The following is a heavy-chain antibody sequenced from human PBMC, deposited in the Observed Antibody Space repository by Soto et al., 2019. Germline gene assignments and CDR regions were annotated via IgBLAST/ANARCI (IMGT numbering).Heavy chain of an antibody. V-gene: IGHV3-23*01. J-gene: IGHJ5*02. CDR3: AKGSPSFYGPTDP. Sequence: GGSLRLSCAASGSTFSSSAMSWVRQAPGKGLEWVSAISGSGGSTYYADSVKGRFTISRDNSKNTLYLQMNSLRAEDTALYYCAKGSPSFYGPTDPWGQGTLVTVSS. CDR2: ISGSGGST. CDR1: GSTFSSSA. D-gene: IGHD3-10*01.